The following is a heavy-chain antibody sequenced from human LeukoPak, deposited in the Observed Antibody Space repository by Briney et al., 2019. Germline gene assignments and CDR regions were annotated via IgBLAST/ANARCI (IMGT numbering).Heavy chain of an antibody. D-gene: IGHD3-10*01. J-gene: IGHJ4*02. CDR3: ARGAYYGSGNYYLGLFF. CDR2: ISGSGGST. Sequence: PGGSLRLSCAASGFTFSSYAMSWVRQTPGKGLEWVSSISGSGGSTYYADSVKGRFSVSRDNSKNTVYLQMNSLTTGDTATYFCARGAYYGSGNYYLGLFFWGQGTLVAVSS. CDR1: GFTFSSYA. V-gene: IGHV3-23*01.